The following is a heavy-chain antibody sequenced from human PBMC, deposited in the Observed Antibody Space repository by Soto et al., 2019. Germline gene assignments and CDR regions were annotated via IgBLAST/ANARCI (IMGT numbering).Heavy chain of an antibody. CDR2: IYYSGST. V-gene: IGHV4-39*01. D-gene: IGHD1-1*01. J-gene: IGHJ5*02. CDR1: GGSISSSSHS. CDR3: ARQEYVEKTPNWFGR. Sequence: SETLSLTCTVSGGSISSSSHSWGWIRQPPGKGLEWIGDIYYSGSTYYNPSLKSRVTISVDTSKNQFSLKLSSVTAADTAVYYCARQEYVEKTPNWFGRWGQGTLVTVSS.